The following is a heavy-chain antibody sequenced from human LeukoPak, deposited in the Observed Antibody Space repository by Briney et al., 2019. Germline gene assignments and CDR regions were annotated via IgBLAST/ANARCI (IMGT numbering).Heavy chain of an antibody. CDR3: ARQYSSSWFDY. Sequence: PSETLSLTCTVSGGSISSSSYYWGWIRQPPGKGPEWIGSIYYSGSTYYNPSLKSRVTISVDTSKNQFSLKLSSVTAADTAVYYCARQYSSSWFDYWGQGTLVTVSS. J-gene: IGHJ4*02. D-gene: IGHD6-13*01. V-gene: IGHV4-39*01. CDR2: IYYSGST. CDR1: GGSISSSSYY.